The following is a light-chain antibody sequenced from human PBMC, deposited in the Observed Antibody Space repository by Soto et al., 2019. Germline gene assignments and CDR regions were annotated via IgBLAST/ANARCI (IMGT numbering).Light chain of an antibody. CDR3: AAWDDSLIGVI. CDR2: SNN. CDR1: SSNIGSNT. V-gene: IGLV1-44*01. J-gene: IGLJ2*01. Sequence: QSALTQPPSASGTPGQRVTISCSGSSSNIGSNTVHWYQQLPGTAPKLLIHSNNQRPSGVPDRISGSKSGTSASLAISGLQSEDEADYYCAAWDDSLIGVIFGGGTKLTVL.